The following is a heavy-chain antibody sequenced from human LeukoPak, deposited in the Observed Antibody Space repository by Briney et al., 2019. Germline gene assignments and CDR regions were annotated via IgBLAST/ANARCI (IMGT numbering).Heavy chain of an antibody. D-gene: IGHD1-26*01. CDR2: ISNSGGNI. Sequence: PGGSLRLSCAASKFTFSNYAMSWVRQAPGKGLEWVSAISNSGGNICYADSVKGRFTISRDNSKNTLYLQMNSLRAEDTAVYYCAKDVGATRGYYFDYWGQGTLVTVSS. V-gene: IGHV3-23*01. CDR1: KFTFSNYA. J-gene: IGHJ4*02. CDR3: AKDVGATRGYYFDY.